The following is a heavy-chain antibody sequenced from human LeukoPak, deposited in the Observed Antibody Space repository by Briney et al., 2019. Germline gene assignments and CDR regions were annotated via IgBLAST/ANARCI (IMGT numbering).Heavy chain of an antibody. CDR3: AREEDDYYFYYMDV. CDR2: ISSNGGST. Sequence: GGSLRLSCAASGFTFSSYAMHWVRQAPGKGLEYVSAISSNGGSTYYANSVKGRFTISRDNSKNTLYLQMGSLRAEDMGVYYCAREEDDYYFYYMDVWGKGTTVTVSS. CDR1: GFTFSSYA. V-gene: IGHV3-64*01. J-gene: IGHJ6*03. D-gene: IGHD2-21*01.